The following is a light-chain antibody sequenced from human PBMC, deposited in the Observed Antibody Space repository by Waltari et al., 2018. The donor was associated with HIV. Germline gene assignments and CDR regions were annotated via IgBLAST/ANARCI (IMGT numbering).Light chain of an antibody. V-gene: IGLV3-21*04. J-gene: IGLJ2*01. CDR1: NIGSMT. Sequence: SYALTQPPSVSVAPGKTARITCGGNNIGSMTVHWYQQKPGQAPVWVIFDDTDRPSDIPERFSGSNSGDTATLTISRVEVGDEADYYCQVWVSSLTVAVIFGGGTKLTVL. CDR3: QVWVSSLTVAVI. CDR2: DDT.